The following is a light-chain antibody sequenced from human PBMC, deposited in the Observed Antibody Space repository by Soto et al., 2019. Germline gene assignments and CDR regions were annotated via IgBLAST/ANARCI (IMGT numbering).Light chain of an antibody. CDR2: GDS. V-gene: IGLV1-40*01. J-gene: IGLJ2*01. CDR1: TSNIGAGYD. CDR3: QSYDNRLSGVV. Sequence: QSVLTQPPSVSGAPGQRVTISCTGSTSNIGAGYDVHWYQHLPGTAPKLLIYGDSSRPSGVPERFSGSNSGTSASLDITGLQAEAEADYYCQSYDNRLSGVVVGGGTKVTVL.